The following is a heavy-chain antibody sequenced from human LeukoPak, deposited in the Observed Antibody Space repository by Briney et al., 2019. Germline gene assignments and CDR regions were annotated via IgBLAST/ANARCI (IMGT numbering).Heavy chain of an antibody. CDR3: ASLYDSSGYYWGFGAFDI. D-gene: IGHD3-22*01. Sequence: SETLSLTCAVYGGSFSGYYWSWIRQPPGKGLEWIGEINHSGSTNYNPSLKSRVTISVDTSKNQFSLKLSFVTAADTAMYYCASLYDSSGYYWGFGAFDIWGQGTMVTVSS. CDR2: INHSGST. V-gene: IGHV4-34*01. J-gene: IGHJ3*02. CDR1: GGSFSGYY.